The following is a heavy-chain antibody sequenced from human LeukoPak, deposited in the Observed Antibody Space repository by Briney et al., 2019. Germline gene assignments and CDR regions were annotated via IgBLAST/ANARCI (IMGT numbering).Heavy chain of an antibody. J-gene: IGHJ4*02. CDR1: GFTFSSYV. CDR3: ARVSSSWHYFDY. D-gene: IGHD6-13*01. CDR2: IRYDGSNK. Sequence: GGSLRLSSAASGFTFSSYVMHWVRQAPGKGLEWVAFIRYDGSNKYYADSVKGRFTISRHNAKNSLYLQMDSLRAEDTAVYYCARVSSSWHYFDYWGQGTLVTVSS. V-gene: IGHV3-30*02.